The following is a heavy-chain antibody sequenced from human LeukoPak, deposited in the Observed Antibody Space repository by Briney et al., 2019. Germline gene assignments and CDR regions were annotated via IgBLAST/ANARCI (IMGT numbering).Heavy chain of an antibody. CDR1: GGTFSSYA. D-gene: IGHD5-12*01. CDR3: ARDTSGYGGYFDY. Sequence: GASVKVSCKASGGTFSSYAISWVRQAAGQGLEWMGGIIPIFGTANYAQKFQGRVTITADESTSTAYMELSSLRSEDTAVYYCARDTSGYGGYFDYWGQGTLVTVSS. V-gene: IGHV1-69*01. CDR2: IIPIFGTA. J-gene: IGHJ4*02.